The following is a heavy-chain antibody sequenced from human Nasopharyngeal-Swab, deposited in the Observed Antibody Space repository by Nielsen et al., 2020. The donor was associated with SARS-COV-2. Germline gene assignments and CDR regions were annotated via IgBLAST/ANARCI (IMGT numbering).Heavy chain of an antibody. D-gene: IGHD3-10*01. V-gene: IGHV3-21*01. Sequence: GEPLKISCAASGFRFSDYSMNWVRQAPGKGPEWVSFISGSGDLIYYADSMKGRFTISRDNARNSLYLQMNSLRAEDTAIYYCARDLGDYYYYYYMDVWGKGTTVTVSS. CDR2: ISGSGDLI. J-gene: IGHJ6*03. CDR1: GFRFSDYS. CDR3: ARDLGDYYYYYYMDV.